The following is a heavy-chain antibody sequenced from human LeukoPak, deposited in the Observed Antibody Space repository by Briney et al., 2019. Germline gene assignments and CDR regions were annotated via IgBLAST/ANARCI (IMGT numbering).Heavy chain of an antibody. J-gene: IGHJ6*02. CDR1: GFTFSSYW. V-gene: IGHV3-74*01. Sequence: SGGSLRLSCAASGFTFSSYWMSWVRQAPEKGLVWVSRINTDGSDTNYADSVKGRFTISRDNAKKTLYLQMNSLRAEDTAVYYCARRCHSSTCFGNVYGLDVWSQGTTVTVSS. CDR3: ARRCHSSTCFGNVYGLDV. D-gene: IGHD2-2*01. CDR2: INTDGSDT.